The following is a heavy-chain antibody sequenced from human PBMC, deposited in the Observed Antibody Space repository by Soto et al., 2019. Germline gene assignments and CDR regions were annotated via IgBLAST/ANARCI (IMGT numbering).Heavy chain of an antibody. CDR2: ISSSGTSA. J-gene: IGHJ4*02. CDR3: ARDRGAGTGQYSDY. V-gene: IGHV3-11*05. D-gene: IGHD3-10*01. Sequence: QVQLEESGGGLVKPGGSLRLSGAASGFTFSAVYMSWIRQAPNKGLEYISYISSSGTSANYADSVKGRFTISRDNAKNSLYLQMSSLRAEDTAVYYCARDRGAGTGQYSDYWGQGALVTVSS. CDR1: GFTFSAVY.